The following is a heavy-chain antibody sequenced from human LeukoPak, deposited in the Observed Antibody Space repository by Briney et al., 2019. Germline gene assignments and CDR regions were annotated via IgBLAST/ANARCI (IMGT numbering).Heavy chain of an antibody. D-gene: IGHD3-22*01. V-gene: IGHV4-39*01. CDR1: GGSISSSDYY. CDR3: ARYPKTSSAYLYYFDF. CDR2: IYYSGST. Sequence: PSETLSLTYTVSGGSISSSDYYWGWIRQPPGKELEWIGSIYYSGSTYYNPSLKSRVTISVDTSKNQFSLKLTSMTAADTAVFYCARYPKTSSAYLYYFDFWGQGTLVTVSS. J-gene: IGHJ4*02.